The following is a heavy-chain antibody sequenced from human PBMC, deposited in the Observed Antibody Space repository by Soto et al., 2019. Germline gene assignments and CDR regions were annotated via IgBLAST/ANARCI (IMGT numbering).Heavy chain of an antibody. CDR3: ARDLPGNYYAGDI. CDR2: IYKTGFSGNT. D-gene: IGHD3-10*01. V-gene: IGHV4-59*11. CDR1: GGAISGHF. Sequence: QVQLQESGPGLVKPSETLSLTCLVSGGAISGHFWSWIRQPPGGGLEWVGYIYKTGFSGNTNSNPSRKSRVTISLDTPRNQVSLTLRSVTAAYTAVYYCARDLPGNYYAGDIGGQGAMVTVSS. J-gene: IGHJ3*02.